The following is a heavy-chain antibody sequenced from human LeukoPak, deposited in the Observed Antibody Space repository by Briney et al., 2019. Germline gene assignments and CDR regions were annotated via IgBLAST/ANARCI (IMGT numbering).Heavy chain of an antibody. D-gene: IGHD3-9*01. CDR3: AKGDPPTYYDILTGQEY. V-gene: IGHV3-23*01. CDR1: GFTFSSYA. J-gene: IGHJ4*02. Sequence: PGGSLRLSCAASGFTFSSYAMSWVRQAPGKGLEWVAGISAGGGSTYYADSVKGRFTISRDNPKNMLYLQLNSLRAEDTAVYYCAKGDPPTYYDILTGQEYWGQGTLVTVSS. CDR2: ISAGGGST.